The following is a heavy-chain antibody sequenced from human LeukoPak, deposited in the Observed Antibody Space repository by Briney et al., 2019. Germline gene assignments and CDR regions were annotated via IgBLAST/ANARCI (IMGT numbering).Heavy chain of an antibody. Sequence: SETLSLTCTVSGGSISNYYWSWIRQPAEKRLEWIGRTYISGSTNYNPSLKSRVTMSVDASKNQFSLKLSSVTAADTAVYYCASNRDCSGGSCFSDWFDPWGQGTLVTVSS. CDR3: ASNRDCSGGSCFSDWFDP. V-gene: IGHV4-4*07. CDR1: GGSISNYY. CDR2: TYISGST. J-gene: IGHJ5*02. D-gene: IGHD2-15*01.